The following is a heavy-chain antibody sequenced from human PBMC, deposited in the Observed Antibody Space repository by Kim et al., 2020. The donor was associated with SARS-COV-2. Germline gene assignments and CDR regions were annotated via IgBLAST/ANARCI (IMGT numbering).Heavy chain of an antibody. Sequence: GGSLRLSCAASGFTVSTNYMSWHRQAPGKGLEWLSVIYTGDKTYYEESVKGRLTISRDNSKKPLYLQMSSLRVEATAVSYCATTLAAAGVVWALGTLVTV. CDR2: IYTGDKT. D-gene: IGHD6-25*01. CDR1: GFTVSTNY. J-gene: IGHJ4*02. V-gene: IGHV3-66*01. CDR3: ATTLAAAGVV.